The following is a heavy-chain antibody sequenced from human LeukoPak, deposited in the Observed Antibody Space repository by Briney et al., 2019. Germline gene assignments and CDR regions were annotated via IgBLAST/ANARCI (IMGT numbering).Heavy chain of an antibody. CDR3: AYDFWSGSFDY. V-gene: IGHV1-46*01. CDR2: INPSGGST. J-gene: IGHJ4*02. CDR1: GYTFTSYY. D-gene: IGHD3-3*01. Sequence: ASVEVSCKASGYTFTSYYMHWVRQAPGQGLEWMGIINPSGGSTSYAQKFQGRVTMTRDTSTSTVYMELSSLRSEDTAVYYCAYDFWSGSFDYWGQGTLVTVSS.